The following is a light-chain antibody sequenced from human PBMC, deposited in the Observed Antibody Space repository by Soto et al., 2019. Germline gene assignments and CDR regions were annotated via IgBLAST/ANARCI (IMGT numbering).Light chain of an antibody. CDR3: QQYYSPPLT. Sequence: DIVMTQSPDSLAVSLGERATINCKSSQNVLYSSNNKNQLAWYQQKPGQPPKLLIYWASTRESGVPDRFSGSGSGTDFILTISSLQAEDVAVYYCQQYYSPPLTFAEGPRWRSN. V-gene: IGKV4-1*01. CDR1: QNVLYSSNNKNQ. J-gene: IGKJ4*01. CDR2: WAS.